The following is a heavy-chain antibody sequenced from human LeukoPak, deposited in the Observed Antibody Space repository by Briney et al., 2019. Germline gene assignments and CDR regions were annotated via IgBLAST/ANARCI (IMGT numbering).Heavy chain of an antibody. V-gene: IGHV3-23*01. CDR3: AKDLYNYDFWSGYYPALDY. CDR1: GFTFSSYA. Sequence: GGSLRLSCAASGFTFSSYAMSWVRQAPGKGLEWVSAISGSGGSTYYADSVKGRFTISRDNSKNTLYLQMNSLRAEDTVLYYCAKDLYNYDFWSGYYPALDYWGQGTLVTVSS. J-gene: IGHJ4*02. CDR2: ISGSGGST. D-gene: IGHD3-3*01.